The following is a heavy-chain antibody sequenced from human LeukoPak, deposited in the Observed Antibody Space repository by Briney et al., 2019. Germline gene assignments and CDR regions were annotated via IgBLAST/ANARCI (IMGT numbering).Heavy chain of an antibody. V-gene: IGHV7-4-1*02. CDR1: GYTFTSYA. Sequence: GASVKVSCKASGYTFTSYAMNWVRQAPGQGLEWMGWINTNTGNPTYAQGFTGRFVFSLDTSVSTAYLQISSLKAEDTAVYYCARDRCTSTSCHSAFDIWGQGTMVTVSS. J-gene: IGHJ3*02. CDR3: ARDRCTSTSCHSAFDI. CDR2: INTNTGNP. D-gene: IGHD2-2*02.